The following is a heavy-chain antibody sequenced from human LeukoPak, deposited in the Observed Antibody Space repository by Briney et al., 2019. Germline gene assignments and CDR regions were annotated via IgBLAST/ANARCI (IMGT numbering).Heavy chain of an antibody. Sequence: GGSLRLSCAASGFSFSDYYMSWIRQAPGKGLVWVSYISFSGYTIYYADSVKGRFTTSRDNTKNSLYLQMNSLRAEDTAIYYCATYRQVLLPFESWGQGTLVTVSS. CDR2: ISFSGYTI. CDR3: ATYRQVLLPFES. D-gene: IGHD2-8*02. J-gene: IGHJ4*02. CDR1: GFSFSDYY. V-gene: IGHV3-11*01.